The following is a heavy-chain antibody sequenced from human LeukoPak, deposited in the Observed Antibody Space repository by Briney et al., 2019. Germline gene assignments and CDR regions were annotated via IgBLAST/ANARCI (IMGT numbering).Heavy chain of an antibody. CDR1: GFTFSSSA. Sequence: GGSLRLSCAASGFTFSSSAMSWVRQAPSKGLEWVAVISYDGDIKYYTDSVKGRFTISRDNFRNSLYLQMSSLRAEDTAVYYCARAEASDAVCMDVWGQGTTVIVSS. D-gene: IGHD6-19*01. CDR3: ARAEASDAVCMDV. J-gene: IGHJ6*02. V-gene: IGHV3-30*04. CDR2: ISYDGDIK.